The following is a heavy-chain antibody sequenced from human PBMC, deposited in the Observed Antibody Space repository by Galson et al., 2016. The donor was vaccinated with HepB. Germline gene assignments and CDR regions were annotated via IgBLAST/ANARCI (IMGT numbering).Heavy chain of an antibody. V-gene: IGHV4-59*11. CDR2: IHYSGAT. D-gene: IGHD3-9*01. J-gene: IGHJ4*02. Sequence: ETLSLTCTVSNDSITNHYWSWIRQPPGKGLEWIGYIHYSGATNYNPALKSRVTISVDKSKNQFSLQLNSVTAADTAVYYCATVRYNILTGYYKDYWGQGTLVTVSS. CDR3: ATVRYNILTGYYKDY. CDR1: NDSITNHY.